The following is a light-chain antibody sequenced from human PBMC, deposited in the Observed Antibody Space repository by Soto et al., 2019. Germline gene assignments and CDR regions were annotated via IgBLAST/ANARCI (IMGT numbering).Light chain of an antibody. Sequence: PGERVTLSCRASQSVSSSYLTWYQQKPGQAPRLLIYGASTRATSIPARFSGSGSGTDFTLTISSLQPEDFADYYCQQDYNLPWTFGQGTKVEIK. CDR1: QSVSSSY. CDR2: GAS. J-gene: IGKJ1*01. CDR3: QQDYNLPWT. V-gene: IGKV3D-7*01.